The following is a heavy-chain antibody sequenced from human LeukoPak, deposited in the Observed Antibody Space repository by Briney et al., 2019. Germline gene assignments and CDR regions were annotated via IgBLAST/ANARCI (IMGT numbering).Heavy chain of an antibody. D-gene: IGHD1-14*01. V-gene: IGHV3-72*01. Sequence: GGSLRLSCAASGFTFSSYWMHWVRQAPGKGLEWVGRIGNKVNTYTAEYAASVKGRFTISRDDSKNSLYLQMNSLKTEDTAVYYCARGRFNFDYWGQGTLVTVSS. J-gene: IGHJ4*02. CDR2: IGNKVNTYTA. CDR3: ARGRFNFDY. CDR1: GFTFSSYW.